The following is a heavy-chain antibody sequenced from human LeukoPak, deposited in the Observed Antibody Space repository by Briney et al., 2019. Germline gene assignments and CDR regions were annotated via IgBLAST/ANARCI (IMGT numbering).Heavy chain of an antibody. D-gene: IGHD3-10*01. CDR3: ATGGVPDRGRFDY. CDR2: IHYSSTYI. Sequence: TRGSLRLSCAASGFTFGSYSMNWVRQAPGKGLEWVSTIHYSSTYIFYADSAKGRFTISRDNAKNSLYLQMNSLRAEDTALYYCATGGVPDRGRFDYWGQGTLVTVSS. CDR1: GFTFGSYS. J-gene: IGHJ4*02. V-gene: IGHV3-21*01.